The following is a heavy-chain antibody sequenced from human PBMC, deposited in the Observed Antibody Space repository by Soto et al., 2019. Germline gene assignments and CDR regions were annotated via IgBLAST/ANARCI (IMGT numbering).Heavy chain of an antibody. D-gene: IGHD1-26*01. V-gene: IGHV3-23*01. CDR1: GFTFSSYA. Sequence: GGSLRLSCAASGFTFSSYALSCVRQAPGKGLEWFSAISGSGGSTYYADSVKGRFTISRDNSKTTLYLQMKSLRAEDTAVYYCAKDHNWELPLDYWGQGTLVTVSS. CDR2: ISGSGGST. CDR3: AKDHNWELPLDY. J-gene: IGHJ4*02.